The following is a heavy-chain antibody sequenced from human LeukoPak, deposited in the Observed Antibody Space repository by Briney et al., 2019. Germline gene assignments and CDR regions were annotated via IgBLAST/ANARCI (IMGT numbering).Heavy chain of an antibody. J-gene: IGHJ4*02. D-gene: IGHD3-3*01. CDR2: IKQDGSEK. Sequence: GGSLRLSCAASGFTFSSYWMSWVRQAPGKGLEWVANIKQDGSEKYYVDSVKGRFTISRDNAKNSLYLQMKSLRAEDTAVYYCARDMADFWSGSQFDYWGQGTLVTVSS. CDR1: GFTFSSYW. CDR3: ARDMADFWSGSQFDY. V-gene: IGHV3-7*01.